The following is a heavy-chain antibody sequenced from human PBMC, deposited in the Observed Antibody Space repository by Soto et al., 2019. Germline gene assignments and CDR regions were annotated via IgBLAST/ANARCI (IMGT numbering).Heavy chain of an antibody. V-gene: IGHV3-15*01. J-gene: IGHJ6*03. Sequence: GGSLRLSCAASGFTFSNAWMSWVRQAPGKGLEWVGRIKSKTDGGTTDYAAPVKGRFTISRDDSKNTLYLQMNSLKTEDTAVYYCTTASSDITMVRGVRYYYYYMDVWGKGTTVTVSS. CDR3: TTASSDITMVRGVRYYYYYMDV. CDR1: GFTFSNAW. D-gene: IGHD3-10*01. CDR2: IKSKTDGGTT.